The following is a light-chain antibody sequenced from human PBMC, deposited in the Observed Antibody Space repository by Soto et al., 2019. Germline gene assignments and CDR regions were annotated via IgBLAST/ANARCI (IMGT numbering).Light chain of an antibody. V-gene: IGLV3-21*02. CDR3: QVWDSRSDHYV. J-gene: IGLJ1*01. CDR1: NIGSKS. CDR2: DDR. Sequence: SYELTQPPSVSVAPGQTARITCGGNNIGSKSVHWYQQKPGQAPVLVVYDDRDRPSGIPERFSGSNSGNTATLTISRVEAGDEADYYCQVWDSRSDHYVFGTGTKLTVL.